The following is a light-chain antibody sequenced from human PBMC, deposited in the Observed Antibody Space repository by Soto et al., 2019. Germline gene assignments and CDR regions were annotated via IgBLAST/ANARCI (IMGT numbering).Light chain of an antibody. Sequence: QSVLTQPASVSGSPGQSITISCTGTSSDVGGYNYVSWYQQHPGKAPKLMIYDVSNRPSGVSNRFSGSKSGNTASLTIAGLQAEDEAEYYCSSYSSSSTLGVFGRGTKLTVL. CDR3: SSYSSSSTLGV. CDR2: DVS. V-gene: IGLV2-14*01. J-gene: IGLJ3*02. CDR1: SSDVGGYNY.